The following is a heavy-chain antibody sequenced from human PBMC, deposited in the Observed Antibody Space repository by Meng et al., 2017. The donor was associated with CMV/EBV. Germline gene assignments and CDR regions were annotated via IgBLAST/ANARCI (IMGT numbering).Heavy chain of an antibody. CDR2: INWNGGST. CDR3: ARATIFGVAPADAFDI. Sequence: GESLKISCAASGFTFDDYGMSWVRQAPGKGLEWVSGINWNGGSTGYADSVKGRFTISRDNAKNFLYLQMNSLRAEDTALYYCARATIFGVAPADAFDIWGQGTMVTVSS. V-gene: IGHV3-20*04. D-gene: IGHD3-3*01. CDR1: GFTFDDYG. J-gene: IGHJ3*02.